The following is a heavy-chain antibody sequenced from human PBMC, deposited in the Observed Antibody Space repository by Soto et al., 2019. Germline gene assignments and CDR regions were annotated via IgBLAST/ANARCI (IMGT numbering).Heavy chain of an antibody. CDR2: ISSSSSYI. CDR3: ARSRRRDGYNLTSDY. CDR1: GFTFSSYS. D-gene: IGHD5-12*01. J-gene: IGHJ4*02. Sequence: GGSLRLSCAASGFTFSSYSMNWVRQAPGKGLEWVSSISSSSSYIYYADSVKGRFTISRDNARNSLYLQMNSLRAEDTAVYYCARSRRRDGYNLTSDYWGQGTLVTVS. V-gene: IGHV3-21*01.